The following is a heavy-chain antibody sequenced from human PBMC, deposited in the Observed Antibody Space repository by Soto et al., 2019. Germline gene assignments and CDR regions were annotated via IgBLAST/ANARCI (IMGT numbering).Heavy chain of an antibody. V-gene: IGHV4-59*01. J-gene: IGHJ4*02. Sequence: QVQLQESGPGLVKPSETLSLTCTVSGGSISNYYWSWIRQPPGKGLEWIGYIYYSGSTTYNPSLTSRVTISVDTSKNQLSLKVTSVTTADTAVYYCARGGWSLDYWGQGTLVIVSS. CDR3: ARGGWSLDY. CDR2: IYYSGST. CDR1: GGSISNYY. D-gene: IGHD2-15*01.